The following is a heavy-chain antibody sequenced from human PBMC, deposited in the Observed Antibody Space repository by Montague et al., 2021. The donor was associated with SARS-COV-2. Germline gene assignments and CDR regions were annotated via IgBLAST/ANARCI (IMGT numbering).Heavy chain of an antibody. CDR3: ARDRDDYIWGSYENFDY. Sequence: SLRLSCAASGFTFSSYAMHWVRQALGKGLEWVAVISYDGSNKYYADSVKGRFTISRDNSKNTLYLQMNSLRAEDTAVYYCARDRDDYIWGSYENFDYWGQGTLVTVSS. CDR2: ISYDGSNK. D-gene: IGHD3-16*01. CDR1: GFTFSSYA. V-gene: IGHV3-30*04. J-gene: IGHJ4*02.